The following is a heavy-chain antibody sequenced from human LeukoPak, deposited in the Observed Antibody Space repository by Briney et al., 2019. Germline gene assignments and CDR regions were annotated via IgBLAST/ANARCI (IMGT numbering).Heavy chain of an antibody. V-gene: IGHV4-59*11. D-gene: IGHD3-9*01. J-gene: IGHJ5*02. CDR1: GGSISSHY. Sequence: SETLSLTCTVSGGSISSHYWSWIRQPPGKGLEWIGYIYYSGSTNYNPSLKSRVTISVDTSKNQFSLKLSSVTAADTAVYYCARHGRNDWPTAWFDPWGQGTLVTVSS. CDR2: IYYSGST. CDR3: ARHGRNDWPTAWFDP.